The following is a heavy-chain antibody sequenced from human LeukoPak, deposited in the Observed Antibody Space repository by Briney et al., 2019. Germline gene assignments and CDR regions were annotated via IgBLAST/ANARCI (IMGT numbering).Heavy chain of an antibody. D-gene: IGHD4-11*01. Sequence: PGGALRLSCAASGFTFSSYARSWVRQAPGKGLEWVSAISGSGGSTYYADSVKGRVTISRDNSKNTRYLQMNSLRAEDTAVYYCAKDYIMDVWGQGTTVTVSS. CDR2: ISGSGGST. CDR1: GFTFSSYA. J-gene: IGHJ6*02. V-gene: IGHV3-23*01. CDR3: AKDYIMDV.